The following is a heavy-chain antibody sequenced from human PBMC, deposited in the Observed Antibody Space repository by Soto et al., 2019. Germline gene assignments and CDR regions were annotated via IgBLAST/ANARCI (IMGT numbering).Heavy chain of an antibody. CDR3: ARAVGYWSGSYYSINNWFDP. Sequence: SETLSLTCTVSGGSISSSSYYWGWIRQPPGKGLEWIGSIYYSGSTYYNPSLKSRVTISVDTSKNQFSLKLSSVTAADTAVYYCARAVGYWSGSYYSINNWFDPWGQGTLVTVSS. J-gene: IGHJ5*02. V-gene: IGHV4-39*01. D-gene: IGHD3-10*01. CDR2: IYYSGST. CDR1: GGSISSSSYY.